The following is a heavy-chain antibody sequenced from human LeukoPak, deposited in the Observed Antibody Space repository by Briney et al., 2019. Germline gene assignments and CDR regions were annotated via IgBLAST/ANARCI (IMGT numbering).Heavy chain of an antibody. V-gene: IGHV1-2*06. CDR2: INPNSGGT. CDR3: ARYYYDSSGYNFDY. CDR1: GYTFTGYY. D-gene: IGHD3-22*01. J-gene: IGHJ4*02. Sequence: GASVKVSCKASGYTFTGYYMHWVRQAPGQGLEWMGRINPNSGGTNYAQKFQGRVTMTRDTSISTAYMELSRLRSDDTAAYYCARYYYDSSGYNFDYWGQGTLVTVSS.